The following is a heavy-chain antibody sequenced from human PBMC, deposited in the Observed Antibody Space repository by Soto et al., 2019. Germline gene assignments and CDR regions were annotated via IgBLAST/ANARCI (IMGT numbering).Heavy chain of an antibody. CDR3: AEIRGYCSSTSCYDDY. CDR2: ISGSGGST. D-gene: IGHD2-2*01. J-gene: IGHJ4*02. Sequence: GGSLILSCAASGFTFSSYAMSWVRQAPGKGLEWVSAISGSGGSTYYADSVKGRFTISRDNSKNTLYLQMNSLRAEDTAVYHCAEIRGYCSSTSCYDDYWGQGTLVTVSS. V-gene: IGHV3-23*01. CDR1: GFTFSSYA.